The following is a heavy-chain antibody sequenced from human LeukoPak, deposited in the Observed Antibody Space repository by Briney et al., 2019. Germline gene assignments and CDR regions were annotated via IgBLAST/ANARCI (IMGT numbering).Heavy chain of an antibody. J-gene: IGHJ5*02. CDR1: GGTFSSYA. V-gene: IGHV1-69*04. Sequence: SVKVYCKASGGTFSSYAISWVRQAPGQGLEWMGRIIPILGIANYAQKFQGRVTITADKSTSTAYMELSSLRSEDTAVYYCARDLIAARPNWFDPWGQGTLVTVSS. CDR2: IIPILGIA. CDR3: ARDLIAARPNWFDP. D-gene: IGHD6-6*01.